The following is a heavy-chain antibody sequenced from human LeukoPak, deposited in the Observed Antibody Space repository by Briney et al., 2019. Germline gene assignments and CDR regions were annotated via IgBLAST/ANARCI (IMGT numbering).Heavy chain of an antibody. V-gene: IGHV3-23*01. D-gene: IGHD2/OR15-2a*01. CDR2: ISGSGSST. CDR3: AKVLHVYGTFDY. J-gene: IGHJ4*02. CDR1: GFTFSSYW. Sequence: GGSLRLSCEASGFTFSSYWMHWVRQVPGKGLMWVSAISGSGSSTYYADSVKGRFTISRDNSKNTLYLQMNSLRAEGTAVYYCAKVLHVYGTFDYWGQGTLVTVSS.